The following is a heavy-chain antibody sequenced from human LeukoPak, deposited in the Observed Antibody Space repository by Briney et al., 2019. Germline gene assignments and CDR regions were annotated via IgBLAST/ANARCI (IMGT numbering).Heavy chain of an antibody. J-gene: IGHJ5*02. CDR3: ARGGYYGSGNDFRFDP. Sequence: SQTLSLTCTVSGGPISSGSYYWSWIRQPAGKGLEWIGRIYTSGSTNYNPSLKSRVTISVDTSKNQFSLKLTSVTAADTAVYFCARGGYYGSGNDFRFDPWGQGTLVTVSS. CDR2: IYTSGST. D-gene: IGHD3-10*01. V-gene: IGHV4-61*02. CDR1: GGPISSGSYY.